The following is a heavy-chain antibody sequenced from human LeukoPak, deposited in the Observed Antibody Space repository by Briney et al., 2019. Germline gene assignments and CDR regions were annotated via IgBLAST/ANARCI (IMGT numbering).Heavy chain of an antibody. J-gene: IGHJ1*01. CDR3: ARDSSTRSWAEYFQH. Sequence: GGSLRLSCAASGFTFTNYWMNWVRQAPGKGLEWVANIKQDGSEKYYVDSVKGRFTISRDNAKNSLYLQMNSLRAEDTAVYYCARDSSTRSWAEYFQHWGQGTLVTVSS. CDR2: IKQDGSEK. V-gene: IGHV3-7*01. D-gene: IGHD6-13*01. CDR1: GFTFTNYW.